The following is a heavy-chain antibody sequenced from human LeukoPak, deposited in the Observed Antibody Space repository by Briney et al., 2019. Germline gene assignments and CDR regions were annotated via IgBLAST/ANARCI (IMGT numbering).Heavy chain of an antibody. J-gene: IGHJ5*02. CDR1: GGSFSNSNYY. V-gene: IGHV4-39*07. Sequence: SETLSLTCTVSGGSFSNSNYYWSWIRQPPGKELEWIASINYGGTTYYNPSLKSRVTISVDTCKSQFSLKLSSVTAADTAVYYCARHYGSGRDGLLSWFDPWGKGTLVTVSS. CDR2: INYGGTT. D-gene: IGHD3-10*01. CDR3: ARHYGSGRDGLLSWFDP.